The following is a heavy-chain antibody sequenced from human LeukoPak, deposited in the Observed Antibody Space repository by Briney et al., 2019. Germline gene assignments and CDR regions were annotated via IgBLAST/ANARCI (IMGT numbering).Heavy chain of an antibody. Sequence: RGSLRLSCAASRFTFSSYAMSWVRQAPGKGLEWVSAISGSGGSTYYADSVKGRFTISRDNSKNTLYLQMNSLRAEDTAVYYCAKGNYYYDSSGYAYWGQGTLVTVSS. V-gene: IGHV3-23*01. CDR2: ISGSGGST. CDR3: AKGNYYYDSSGYAY. CDR1: RFTFSSYA. D-gene: IGHD3-22*01. J-gene: IGHJ4*02.